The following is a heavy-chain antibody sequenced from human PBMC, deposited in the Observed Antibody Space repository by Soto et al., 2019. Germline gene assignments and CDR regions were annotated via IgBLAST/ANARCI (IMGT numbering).Heavy chain of an antibody. J-gene: IGHJ6*03. CDR3: AREWWSGYTYYYYYMDV. Sequence: EVQLVESGGGLVKPGGSLRLSCAASGFTFSSYSMNWVHQAPGKGLEWVSSISSSSSYIYYADSVKGRFTISRDNAKNSLYLQMNSLRAEDTAVYYCAREWWSGYTYYYYYMDVWGKGTTVTVSS. CDR1: GFTFSSYS. D-gene: IGHD5-12*01. V-gene: IGHV3-21*01. CDR2: ISSSSSYI.